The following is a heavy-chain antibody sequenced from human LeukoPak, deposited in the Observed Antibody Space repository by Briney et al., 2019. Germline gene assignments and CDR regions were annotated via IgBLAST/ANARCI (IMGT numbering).Heavy chain of an antibody. J-gene: IGHJ4*02. Sequence: GASVKVSCKASGYTFTSYGISWVRQAPGQGLEWMGWISAYNGNTNYAQKLQGRVTMTTDTSTSTAYMELRSLRSDDTAVYYCARDRGDPYDFWSGYCDYWGQGTLVTVSS. CDR2: ISAYNGNT. V-gene: IGHV1-18*01. CDR1: GYTFTSYG. D-gene: IGHD3-3*01. CDR3: ARDRGDPYDFWSGYCDY.